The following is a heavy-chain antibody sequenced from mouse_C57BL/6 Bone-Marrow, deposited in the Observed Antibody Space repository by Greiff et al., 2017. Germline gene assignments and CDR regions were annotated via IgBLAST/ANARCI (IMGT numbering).Heavy chain of an antibody. V-gene: IGHV1-72*01. J-gene: IGHJ2*01. Sequence: QVQLQQPGAELVKPGASVKLSCKASGYTFTSYWMHWVKQRPGRGLEWIGRIDPKSGGTKYNEKFKSKATLTVDKPSSTAYMQLSSLRSEDSAVYYCAREGGYYGYFDYWGQGTTLTVSS. D-gene: IGHD1-1*01. CDR1: GYTFTSYW. CDR2: IDPKSGGT. CDR3: AREGGYYGYFDY.